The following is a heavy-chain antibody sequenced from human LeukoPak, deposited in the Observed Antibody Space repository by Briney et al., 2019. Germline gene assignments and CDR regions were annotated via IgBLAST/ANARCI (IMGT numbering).Heavy chain of an antibody. Sequence: GGSLRLSCAASGFTFDDYAMHWVRQAPGKGLEWVSGISWNSGSIGYADSVKGRFTISRDNAKNSLYLQMNSLRAEDTALYYCAKEDGMAGLGAFDIWGQGTMVTVSS. CDR1: GFTFDDYA. CDR2: ISWNSGSI. J-gene: IGHJ3*02. V-gene: IGHV3-9*01. CDR3: AKEDGMAGLGAFDI. D-gene: IGHD6-19*01.